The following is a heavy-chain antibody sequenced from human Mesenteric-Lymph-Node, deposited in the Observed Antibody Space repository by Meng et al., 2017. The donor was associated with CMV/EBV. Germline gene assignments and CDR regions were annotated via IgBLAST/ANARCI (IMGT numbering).Heavy chain of an antibody. CDR2: IIPIFGTA. V-gene: IGHV1-69*05. J-gene: IGHJ4*02. Sequence: SGVTFSTYALSWVRQAPGQGLEWMGGIIPIFGTANYAQKFQGRVTITTDESTSTAYMGLSSLRSEDTAVYYCARGAYCGGDCYPAFDYWGQGTLVTVSS. CDR1: GVTFSTYA. D-gene: IGHD2-21*01. CDR3: ARGAYCGGDCYPAFDY.